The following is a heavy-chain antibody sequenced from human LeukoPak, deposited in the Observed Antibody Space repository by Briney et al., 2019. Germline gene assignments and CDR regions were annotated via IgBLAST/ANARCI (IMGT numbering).Heavy chain of an antibody. D-gene: IGHD3-10*01. Sequence: GSLRLSCAASGFTFSSYWMHWVRQVPGKGLVRVARINEHGSITDYADSVKDRFTVSRDNAWNTLYLQMNSLRAEDTAVYYCARDVAGSGSLWGQGTLVTVSS. CDR3: ARDVAGSGSL. CDR1: GFTFSSYW. CDR2: INEHGSIT. J-gene: IGHJ4*02. V-gene: IGHV3-74*01.